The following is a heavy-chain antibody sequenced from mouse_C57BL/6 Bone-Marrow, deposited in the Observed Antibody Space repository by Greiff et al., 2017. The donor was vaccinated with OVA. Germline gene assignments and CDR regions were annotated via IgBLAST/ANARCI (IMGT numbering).Heavy chain of an antibody. CDR2: IDPDTGGT. Sequence: VQLQQSGAELVRPGASVTLSCTASGYTFTDYEMHWVKQPPVHGLEWIGAIDPDTGGTAYNQKFKGKAILTADKSSSTAYMELRSLTSEDSAVYYCTRGYSNYYAMDYWGQGTSVTVSS. D-gene: IGHD2-5*01. J-gene: IGHJ4*01. V-gene: IGHV1-15*01. CDR3: TRGYSNYYAMDY. CDR1: GYTFTDYE.